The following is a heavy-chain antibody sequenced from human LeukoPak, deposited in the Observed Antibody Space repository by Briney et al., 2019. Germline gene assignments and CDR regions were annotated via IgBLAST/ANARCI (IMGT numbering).Heavy chain of an antibody. CDR2: INPNDGDT. J-gene: IGHJ4*02. CDR3: ARANFLYCSSSTCLFDY. D-gene: IGHD2-2*01. V-gene: IGHV1-2*02. Sequence: ASVKVSCKASGYTFTGYYMHWVRQAPGQGLEWMGWINPNDGDTNYAQKFQGRVTMTRDTSISTAHMEVSRLRSDDTAVYYCARANFLYCSSSTCLFDYWGQGTLVTVSS. CDR1: GYTFTGYY.